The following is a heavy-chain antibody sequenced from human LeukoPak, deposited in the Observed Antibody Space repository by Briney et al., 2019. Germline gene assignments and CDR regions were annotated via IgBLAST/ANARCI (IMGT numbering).Heavy chain of an antibody. D-gene: IGHD4-23*01. CDR1: GFTFSGSA. CDR2: IRSKANSYAT. Sequence: GGSLRLSCAASGFTFSGSAMYWVRQASGKGLEWVGRIRSKANSYATAYAASVKGRFTISRDDSKNTAYLQMNSLKTEDTAVYYCTRTVTTVGRYDYWGQGTLVTVSS. J-gene: IGHJ4*02. CDR3: TRTVTTVGRYDY. V-gene: IGHV3-73*01.